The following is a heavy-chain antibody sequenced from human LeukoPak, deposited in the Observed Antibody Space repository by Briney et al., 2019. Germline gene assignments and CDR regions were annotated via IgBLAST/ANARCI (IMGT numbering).Heavy chain of an antibody. V-gene: IGHV3-23*01. CDR1: GFTFTTYA. D-gene: IGHD3-22*01. CDR2: ISTSGGNT. Sequence: GGSLRLSCAASGFTFTTYALAWIRQAPGKGLEWVSTISTSGGNTYYVDSVKGRFTISRDNSQNTLYLQMNSLRAEDTAVYYCARNEYYYDSSGYPYYYYMDVWGKGTTVTVSS. CDR3: ARNEYYYDSSGYPYYYYMDV. J-gene: IGHJ6*03.